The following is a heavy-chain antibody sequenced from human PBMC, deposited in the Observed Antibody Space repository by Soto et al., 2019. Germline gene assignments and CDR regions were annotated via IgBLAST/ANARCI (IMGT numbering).Heavy chain of an antibody. J-gene: IGHJ6*02. V-gene: IGHV1-3*04. CDR1: GYTFTNNV. CDR3: ARDGERDTGLNFYYYLHGMDA. CDR2: IHTAKGNT. Sequence: GASVKVSCKASGYTFTNNVIHWLRQAPGQTLEWMGWIHTAKGNTKYSQKFEARVTLTRDTAASTAYMELNSLRSDDTAVYYCARDGERDTGLNFYYYLHGMDAWGQGTRVTVSS. D-gene: IGHD1-1*01.